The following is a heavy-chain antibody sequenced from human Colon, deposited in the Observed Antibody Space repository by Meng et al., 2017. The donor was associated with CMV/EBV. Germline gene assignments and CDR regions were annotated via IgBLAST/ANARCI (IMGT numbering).Heavy chain of an antibody. D-gene: IGHD2-15*01. Sequence: TSYYINGVRQASGQGLQWMGVIDPDNESTAYAQKFKGRVTMTRDTSTSTVYMELSSLTSEDTAVYYCTKGARTSVQPWPARWFPCDYWGQGTLVTVSS. V-gene: IGHV1-46*01. CDR1: TSYY. CDR3: TKGARTSVQPWPARWFPCDY. CDR2: IDPDNEST. J-gene: IGHJ4*02.